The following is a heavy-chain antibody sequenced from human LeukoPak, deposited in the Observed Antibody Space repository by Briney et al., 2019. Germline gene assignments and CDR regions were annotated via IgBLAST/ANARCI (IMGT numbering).Heavy chain of an antibody. CDR2: ISAYNGNT. CDR3: ARDRPDVVVVAATYY. D-gene: IGHD2-15*01. V-gene: IGHV1-18*01. J-gene: IGHJ4*02. Sequence: ASVKVSCKASGYTFTSYGISWVRQAPGQGLEWMRWISAYNGNTNYAQKLQGRVTMTTDTSTSTAYMELRSLRSDDTAVYYCARDRPDVVVVAATYYWGQGTLVTVSS. CDR1: GYTFTSYG.